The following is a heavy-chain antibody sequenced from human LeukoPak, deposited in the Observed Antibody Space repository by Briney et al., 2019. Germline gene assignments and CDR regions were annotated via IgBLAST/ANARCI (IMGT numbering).Heavy chain of an antibody. CDR1: GGSISSYY. CDR2: IYCSGST. CDR3: ARGDYGGVCFDY. V-gene: IGHV4-59*01. D-gene: IGHD4-17*01. Sequence: PSETLSLTCTVSGGSISSYYWTWIRQTPGKVLEWIGYIYCSGSTNYNPSLKSRVTISVDTSKNQFSLKLSSVTAADTAVYYCARGDYGGVCFDYWGQGTLVTVSS. J-gene: IGHJ4*02.